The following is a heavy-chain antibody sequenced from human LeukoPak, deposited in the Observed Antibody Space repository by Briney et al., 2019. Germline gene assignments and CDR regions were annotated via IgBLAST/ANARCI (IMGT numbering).Heavy chain of an antibody. CDR1: GISFSGNW. V-gene: IGHV3-7*01. CDR3: AFSNAFKV. J-gene: IGHJ4*02. Sequence: GGSLRLSCAASGISFSGNWMGWVRQAPGEGLEWVASIKYDGSAKYNADSVKGRFTISRDNAKNSLYLEVNSLTAEDTAVYYCAFSNAFKVWGQGTLVTVSS. D-gene: IGHD2-8*01. CDR2: IKYDGSAK.